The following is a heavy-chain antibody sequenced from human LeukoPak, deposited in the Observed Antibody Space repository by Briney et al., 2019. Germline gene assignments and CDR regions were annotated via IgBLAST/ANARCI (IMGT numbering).Heavy chain of an antibody. CDR3: ERERDSSSWYAFDI. Sequence: GGSLRLSCPASGFTFGSYSLNWDRQAPGKGLEWVSHISSSSSTIYYGDSVKGRFTISRDNAKNSLYLQMNSLRDEDTAVYYCERERDSSSWYAFDIGGQGTMVTVSS. J-gene: IGHJ3*02. CDR2: ISSSSSTI. D-gene: IGHD6-13*01. CDR1: GFTFGSYS. V-gene: IGHV3-48*02.